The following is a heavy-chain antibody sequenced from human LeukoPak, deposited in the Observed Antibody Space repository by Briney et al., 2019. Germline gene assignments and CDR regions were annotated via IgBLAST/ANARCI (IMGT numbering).Heavy chain of an antibody. D-gene: IGHD2-15*01. CDR3: ARRHGRCSDGSCYYPDY. CDR2: MNPNSGNT. CDR1: GYTFTSYD. Sequence: ASVKVSCEASGYTFTSYDINWVRQATGQGLEWMGWMNPNSGNTGYAQKFQGRVTMTRNSSITTAYMELSSLRSEDTAVCYCARRHGRCSDGSCYYPDYWGQGTLVTVSS. V-gene: IGHV1-8*01. J-gene: IGHJ4*02.